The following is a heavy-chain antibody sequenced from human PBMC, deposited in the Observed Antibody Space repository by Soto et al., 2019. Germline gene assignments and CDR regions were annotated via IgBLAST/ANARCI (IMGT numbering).Heavy chain of an antibody. CDR3: GTLAGYFGAGTDFDY. CDR2: FDPEGGET. CDR1: GHTLTELS. Sequence: QVQVVQSGAEVKKPGASVKVSCKVSGHTLTELSMHWVRQAPGKGLEWMGGFDPEGGETVYAQKFQGRVTMTDDTSTDTAYMELRSLTSEDTAVYDCGTLAGYFGAGTDFDYWGQGTLVTVSS. V-gene: IGHV1-24*01. D-gene: IGHD3-10*01. J-gene: IGHJ4*02.